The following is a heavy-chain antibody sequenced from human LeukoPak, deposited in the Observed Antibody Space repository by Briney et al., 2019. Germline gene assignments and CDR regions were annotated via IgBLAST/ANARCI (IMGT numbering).Heavy chain of an antibody. CDR1: GYTLTELS. CDR3: ARLASGDY. D-gene: IGHD5-12*01. J-gene: IGHJ4*02. V-gene: IGHV1-2*06. CDR2: INPNSGGT. Sequence: GASVKVSCKVSGYTLTELSMHWVRQAPGQGLEWMGRINPNSGGTNYAQKFQGRVTMTRDTSISTAYMELSRLRSDDTAVYYCARLASGDYWGQGTLVTVSS.